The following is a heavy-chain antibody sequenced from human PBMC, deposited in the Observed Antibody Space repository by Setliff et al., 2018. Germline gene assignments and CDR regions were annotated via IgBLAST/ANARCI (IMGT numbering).Heavy chain of an antibody. J-gene: IGHJ4*02. Sequence: TLSLTCTVSGYSISSGYYWGWIRQPPGKGLEWIGSIYHSGSTYYNPSLQSRVTISVDTSKNQFSLKVTSVTAADTAVYYCARCYGVRGVAYYFDYWGQGTLVTVSS. V-gene: IGHV4-38-2*02. CDR2: IYHSGST. D-gene: IGHD3-10*01. CDR3: ARCYGVRGVAYYFDY. CDR1: GYSISSGYY.